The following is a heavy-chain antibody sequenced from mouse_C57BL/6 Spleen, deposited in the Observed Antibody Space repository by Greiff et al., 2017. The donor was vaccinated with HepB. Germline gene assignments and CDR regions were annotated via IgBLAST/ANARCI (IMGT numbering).Heavy chain of an antibody. CDR1: GYTFTDYY. Sequence: EVQLQQSGPELVKPGASVKISCKASGYTFTDYYMNWVKQSHGKSLEWIGDINPNNGGTSYNQKFKGKATLTVDKSSSTAYMELRSLTSEDSAVYYCARWDYGSRNYAMDYWGQGTSVTVSS. V-gene: IGHV1-26*01. D-gene: IGHD1-1*01. CDR3: ARWDYGSRNYAMDY. J-gene: IGHJ4*01. CDR2: INPNNGGT.